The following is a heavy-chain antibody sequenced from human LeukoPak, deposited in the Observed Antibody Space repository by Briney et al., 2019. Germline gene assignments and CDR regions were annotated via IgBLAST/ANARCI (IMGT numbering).Heavy chain of an antibody. V-gene: IGHV3-23*01. CDR1: GFTFSNPD. D-gene: IGHD1-26*01. J-gene: IGHJ4*02. CDR3: TKRVKYGGTWDHFAD. Sequence: GGSLRLSCAASGFTFSNPDMSWVRQAPGKGLEWVSGISGSADNIDYADSVKGRFTISRDNSKNTLYLQMNSLRAEDTAVYYCTKRVKYGGTWDHFADWGQGTLVTVSS. CDR2: ISGSADNI.